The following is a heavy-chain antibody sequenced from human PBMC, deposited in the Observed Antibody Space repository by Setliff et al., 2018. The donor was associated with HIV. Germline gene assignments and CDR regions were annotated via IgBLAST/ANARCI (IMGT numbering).Heavy chain of an antibody. V-gene: IGHV4-59*08. CDR2: IYYSGST. Sequence: SETLSLTCTVSGDSISSYYWSWIRQPPGKGLEWIGYIYYSGSTNYNPSLKSRVTISVDTSKNQFSLNLSSVTAADTAVYYCARSPYYYYIDVWGKGTTVTVSS. CDR1: GDSISSYY. CDR3: ARSPYYYYIDV. J-gene: IGHJ6*03.